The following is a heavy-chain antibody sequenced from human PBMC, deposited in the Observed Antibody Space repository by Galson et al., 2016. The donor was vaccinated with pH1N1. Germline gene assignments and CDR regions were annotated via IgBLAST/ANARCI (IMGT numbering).Heavy chain of an antibody. J-gene: IGHJ2*01. CDR1: GFTLSCCA. CDR3: ARDHVYGDYFERFFDL. V-gene: IGHV3-30-3*01. Sequence: SLRLSCAASGFTLSCCAMHWVRQAPGKGLEWVAVISYVESNKDYADSVKGRFTVSRDNSKNTLYLQMNSLRAEDTALYYCARDHVYGDYFERFFDLWGRGTLVTVSS. CDR2: ISYVESNK. D-gene: IGHD4-17*01.